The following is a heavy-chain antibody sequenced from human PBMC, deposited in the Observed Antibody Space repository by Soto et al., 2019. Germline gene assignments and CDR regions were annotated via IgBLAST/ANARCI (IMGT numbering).Heavy chain of an antibody. V-gene: IGHV1-18*04. J-gene: IGHJ3*02. CDR3: ARDRDWNYMGDVFDI. D-gene: IGHD1-7*01. CDR2: ISAYNGHT. CDR1: GYTYTSYG. Sequence: QVQLVQSGAEVKRPGASAKVSCKASGYTYTSYGISWVRQAPGQGLEWMGWISAYNGHTDYAQNFQDRVTMTTVTSTSTAYMELRSLRSDDTAVYYCARDRDWNYMGDVFDIWGQGTMVSVSS.